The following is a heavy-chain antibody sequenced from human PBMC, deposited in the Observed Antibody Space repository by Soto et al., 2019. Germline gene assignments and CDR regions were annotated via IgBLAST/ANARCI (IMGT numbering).Heavy chain of an antibody. V-gene: IGHV1-69*01. Sequence: QVQLVQSGAEVKKPGSSVKVSCKASGGTFSSYAISWVRQAPGQGLEWMGGIIPIFGTANYAQKFQGRVTITTDESTSTAYMELSRLRSEATAVYYCARDMQPTDLRLGELSLYRYAFDIWGQGTMVTVSS. CDR3: ARDMQPTDLRLGELSLYRYAFDI. CDR1: GGTFSSYA. D-gene: IGHD3-16*02. CDR2: IIPIFGTA. J-gene: IGHJ3*02.